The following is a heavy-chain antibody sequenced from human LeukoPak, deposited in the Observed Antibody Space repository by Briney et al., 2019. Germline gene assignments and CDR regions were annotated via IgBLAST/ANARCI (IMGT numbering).Heavy chain of an antibody. CDR1: GFTFSSCT. J-gene: IGHJ3*01. V-gene: IGHV3-21*01. CDR3: ASKAPGVGFDV. CDR2: IISSSSYI. D-gene: IGHD3-10*01. Sequence: PGGSLRLSCVASGFTFSSCTMNWVRQAPGKGLEWVSSIISSSSYIYYADSVKGRFTISRDNAKNSLYLQMNSLRAEDTAVYYCASKAPGVGFDVWGQGTMVTVSS.